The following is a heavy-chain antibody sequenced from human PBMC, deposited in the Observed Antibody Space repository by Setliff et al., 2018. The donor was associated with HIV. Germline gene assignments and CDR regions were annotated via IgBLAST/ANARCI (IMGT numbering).Heavy chain of an antibody. CDR3: ARDFGGYCSSMSCPGLFDP. CDR2: IIPISGTE. V-gene: IGHV1-69*05. D-gene: IGHD2-2*01. J-gene: IGHJ5*02. Sequence: SVKVSCKASGGTFSNYGMSWVRQAPGQGLGWMGGIIPISGTENYAQKFQGRVTITTDESTSTAYMELSGLRSEDTAVYYCARDFGGYCSSMSCPGLFDPWGQGTLVTVSS. CDR1: GGTFSNYG.